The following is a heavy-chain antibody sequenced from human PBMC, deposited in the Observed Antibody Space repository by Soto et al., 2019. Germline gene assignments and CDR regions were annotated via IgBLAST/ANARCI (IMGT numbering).Heavy chain of an antibody. V-gene: IGHV3-7*01. D-gene: IGHD3-16*01. J-gene: IGHJ4*02. CDR3: ARDTFAAEDY. CDR2: IKRDGSEK. Sequence: EVQLVESGGGLVQPGGSLRLSCAASGFTFSTYWMNWVRQAPGKGLEWVASIKRDGSEKYYVDSVKGRFTISRDNAKNSLYLQMNSLRAEDTAVYYCARDTFAAEDYWGQGTLVSVSS. CDR1: GFTFSTYW.